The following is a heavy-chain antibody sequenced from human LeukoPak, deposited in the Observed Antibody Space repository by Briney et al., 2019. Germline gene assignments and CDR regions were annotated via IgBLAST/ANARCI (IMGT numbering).Heavy chain of an antibody. D-gene: IGHD5-18*01. V-gene: IGHV4-34*01. CDR3: ARGRKYTSGYRVAELGSGYSDY. CDR2: INHSGGT. J-gene: IGHJ4*02. CDR1: GGSFSGYY. Sequence: PSETLSLTCAVYGGSFSGYYWSWIRQPPGKGLEWSGEINHSGGTNYNPSLMSRVSMSVDTSKNQFSLGLSSVTAADTAVYYCARGRKYTSGYRVAELGSGYSDYWGQGTLVTVSS.